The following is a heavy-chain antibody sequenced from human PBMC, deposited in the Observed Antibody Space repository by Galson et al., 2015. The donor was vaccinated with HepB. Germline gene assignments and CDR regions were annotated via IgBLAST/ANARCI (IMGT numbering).Heavy chain of an antibody. CDR2: IRYDGSNK. CDR1: GFTFSSYG. V-gene: IGHV3-30*02. J-gene: IGHJ4*02. CDR3: RNDYGDYEVSRTHGPDFDY. Sequence: SLRLSCAASGFTFSSYGMHWVRQAPGKGLEWVAFIRYDGSNKYYADSVKGRFTISRDNSKNTLYLQMNSLRAEDTAVYYCRNDYGDYEVSRTHGPDFDYWGQGTLVTVSS. D-gene: IGHD4-17*01.